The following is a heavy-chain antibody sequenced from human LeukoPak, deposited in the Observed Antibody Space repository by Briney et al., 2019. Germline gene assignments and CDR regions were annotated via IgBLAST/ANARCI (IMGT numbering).Heavy chain of an antibody. CDR3: ARSYYYDSSGYRHDAFDI. V-gene: IGHV4-38-2*02. D-gene: IGHD3-22*01. CDR2: IYHSGST. Sequence: SETLSLTCTVSGYSISSGYYWGWIRQPPGKGLEWIGSIYHSGSTYYNPSLKSRVTISVDTSKNQFSLRLSSVTAADTAVYYCARSYYYDSSGYRHDAFDIWGQGTMVTVSS. CDR1: GYSISSGYY. J-gene: IGHJ3*02.